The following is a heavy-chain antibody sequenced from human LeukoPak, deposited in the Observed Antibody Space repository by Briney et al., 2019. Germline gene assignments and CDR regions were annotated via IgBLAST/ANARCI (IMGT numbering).Heavy chain of an antibody. V-gene: IGHV3-20*04. D-gene: IGHD2-8*01. CDR1: GFTFDDYG. J-gene: IGHJ4*02. Sequence: PGGSLRLSCEASGFTFDDYGMSWVRQPPGKGLEWGSGINRNGGSTDYADSVKGRFTISRDNAKNSHFLQMNSLRVEDTALYYCARGFRNGPFDCWGQGTLVTVSS. CDR2: INRNGGST. CDR3: ARGFRNGPFDC.